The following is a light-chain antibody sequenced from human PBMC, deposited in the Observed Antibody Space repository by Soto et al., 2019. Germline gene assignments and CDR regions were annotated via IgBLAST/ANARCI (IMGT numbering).Light chain of an antibody. J-gene: IGKJ1*01. Sequence: ASQSVSSSYLAWYQQKPGQAPRLLIYGASSRATGIPDRFSGSVFGTALSLILRRPAASAFLVYHCSKHGNGLTFGQGTKVDIK. CDR2: GAS. V-gene: IGKV3-20*01. CDR1: QSVSSSY. CDR3: SKHGNGLT.